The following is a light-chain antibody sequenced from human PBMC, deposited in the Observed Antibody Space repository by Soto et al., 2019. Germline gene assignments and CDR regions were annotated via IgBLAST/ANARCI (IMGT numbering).Light chain of an antibody. V-gene: IGKV4-1*01. CDR3: QQYYSTPLT. Sequence: DIVITHSPDSLSVSLRAMSTINRKSILSVLYSSNNKNYLAWYQQKPGQPPKLLIYWASTRESGVPDRFSGSGSGTDFTLTISSLQAEDVAVYYCQQYYSTPLTFGGGTKVDIK. J-gene: IGKJ4*01. CDR1: LSVLYSSNNKNY. CDR2: WAS.